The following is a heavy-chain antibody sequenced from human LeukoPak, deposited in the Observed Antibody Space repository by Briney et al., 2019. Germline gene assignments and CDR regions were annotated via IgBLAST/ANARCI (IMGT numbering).Heavy chain of an antibody. J-gene: IGHJ4*02. CDR1: GFTFSDYY. D-gene: IGHD3-22*01. CDR2: ISSSGSTI. V-gene: IGHV3-11*01. Sequence: PGGSLRLSCAASGFTFSDYYMSWIRQAPGKGLEWVSYISSSGSTIYYADSVKGRFAISRDNAKNSLYLQMNSLRAEDTAVYYCARCPDDYYDSSGYYYVIFDYWGQGTLVTVSS. CDR3: ARCPDDYYDSSGYYYVIFDY.